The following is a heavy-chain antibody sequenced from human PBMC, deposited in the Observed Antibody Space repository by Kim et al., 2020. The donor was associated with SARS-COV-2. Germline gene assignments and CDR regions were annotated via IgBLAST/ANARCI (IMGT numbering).Heavy chain of an antibody. J-gene: IGHJ4*02. CDR1: GGSISSGCYY. CDR2: IYYGGST. D-gene: IGHD2-2*01. Sequence: SETLSLTCTVSGGSISSGCYYWSWIRQHPGKGLEWIGYIYYGGSTYYNPSLKNRVTISVDTSKNQFSLTLGSVTAADTAVYYCARDTPAYCSSTSCRPNWGQGTLVTVSS. CDR3: ARDTPAYCSSTSCRPN. V-gene: IGHV4-31*03.